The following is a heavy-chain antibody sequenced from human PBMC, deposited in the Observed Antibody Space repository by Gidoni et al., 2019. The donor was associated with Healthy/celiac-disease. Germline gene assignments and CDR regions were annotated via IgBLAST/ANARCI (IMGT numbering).Heavy chain of an antibody. CDR3: VRCGDIRPYYYGMDV. V-gene: IGHV3-11*01. CDR2: ISSSGSTI. D-gene: IGHD2-15*01. J-gene: IGHJ6*02. Sequence: QVQLVGSGGGLVNPGGSLRLSCAASGFTFRAYYMSWIRQAPGKGLEWVPYISSSGSTIYYADSVKGRFTISRDSAKNSLYLQMNSLSAEDTAVYYCVRCGDIRPYYYGMDVWGQGTTVTVSS. CDR1: GFTFRAYY.